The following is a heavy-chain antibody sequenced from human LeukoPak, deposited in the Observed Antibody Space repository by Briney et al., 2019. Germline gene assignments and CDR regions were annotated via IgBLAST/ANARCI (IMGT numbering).Heavy chain of an antibody. CDR2: ISPSGNT. D-gene: IGHD6-13*01. CDR1: GGSFTIYS. Sequence: SETLSLTCAVYGGSFTIYSWTWIRQPPGKSLEWVGEISPSGNTQYNPSLKSRVTISLDASKSQFSLKLSSVTAADTAVYYCARLRGIAAAGRRFDYWGQGTLVTVSS. J-gene: IGHJ4*02. CDR3: ARLRGIAAAGRRFDY. V-gene: IGHV4-34*01.